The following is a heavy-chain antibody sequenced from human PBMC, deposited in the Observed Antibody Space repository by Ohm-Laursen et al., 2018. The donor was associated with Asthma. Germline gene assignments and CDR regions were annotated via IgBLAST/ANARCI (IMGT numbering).Heavy chain of an antibody. Sequence: SLRLSCAASGFTFGDYAMSWFRQAPGKGLEWVGFIRSKAYGGTTEYAASVAGRFTISRDDSKNSLYLQMNSLKTEDTAVYFCASGSLGGYWGQGTLVTVSS. V-gene: IGHV3-49*03. J-gene: IGHJ4*02. CDR3: ASGSLGGY. CDR2: IRSKAYGGTT. D-gene: IGHD1-26*01. CDR1: GFTFGDYA.